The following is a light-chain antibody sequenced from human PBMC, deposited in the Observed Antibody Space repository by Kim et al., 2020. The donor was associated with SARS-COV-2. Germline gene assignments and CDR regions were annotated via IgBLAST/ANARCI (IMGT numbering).Light chain of an antibody. CDR2: DAS. CDR3: QQYDNLPLT. J-gene: IGKJ4*01. V-gene: IGKV1-33*01. CDR1: QDISNY. Sequence: DIQMTQSLSSLFASVGDRVTITCQASQDISNYLNWYQQKPGKAPKLLIYDASNLETGVPSRFSGSGSGTDFTFTISRLQPEDIATYYCQQYDNLPLTFGGGTKVDIK.